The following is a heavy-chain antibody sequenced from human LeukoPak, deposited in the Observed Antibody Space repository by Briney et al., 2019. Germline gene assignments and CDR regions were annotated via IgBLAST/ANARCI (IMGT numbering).Heavy chain of an antibody. J-gene: IGHJ5*02. CDR1: GYTFTGSY. Sequence: SVKVSCKASGYTFTGSYMHWVRQAPGQGLEWMGGIIPIFGTANYAQKFQGRVTITADKSTSTAYMELSSLRSEDTAVYYCARAVAARGGGGNWFDPWGQGTLVTVSS. V-gene: IGHV1-69*06. CDR2: IIPIFGTA. D-gene: IGHD6-6*01. CDR3: ARAVAARGGGGNWFDP.